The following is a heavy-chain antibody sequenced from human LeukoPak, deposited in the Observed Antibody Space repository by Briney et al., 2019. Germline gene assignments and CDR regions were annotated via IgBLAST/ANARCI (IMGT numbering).Heavy chain of an antibody. D-gene: IGHD6-19*01. CDR3: ARADDPGIAVAGIGY. J-gene: IGHJ4*02. V-gene: IGHV1-2*02. CDR1: GYTFTGYY. CDR2: INPNSGGT. Sequence: GASVKVSCKASGYTFTGYYMHWVRQAPGQGLEWMGWINPNSGGTNYAQKFQGRVTMTRDTSISTAYMGLSRLRSDDTAAYYCARADDPGIAVAGIGYWGQGTLVTVSS.